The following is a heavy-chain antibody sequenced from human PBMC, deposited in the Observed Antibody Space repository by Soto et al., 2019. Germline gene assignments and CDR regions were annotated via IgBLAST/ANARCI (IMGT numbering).Heavy chain of an antibody. J-gene: IGHJ6*02. Sequence: PSETLSLTCTVSGESISSGDHYWRWVRQSPGEGLEWIGFIYYSGNTYYNPSLKSRVSMSVDTSNNQFSLKLNSVTAADTAVYYCARDAGYCNSVSCYPYNMDVWGQGTTVTVSS. V-gene: IGHV4-30-4*01. D-gene: IGHD2-15*01. CDR2: IYYSGNT. CDR1: GESISSGDHY. CDR3: ARDAGYCNSVSCYPYNMDV.